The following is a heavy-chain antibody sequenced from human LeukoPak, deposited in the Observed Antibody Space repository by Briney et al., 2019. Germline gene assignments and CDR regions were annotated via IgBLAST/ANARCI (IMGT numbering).Heavy chain of an antibody. CDR1: GFTFSNFG. J-gene: IGHJ4*02. CDR2: ISDNGRRT. CDR3: ARDRIGKYSIDY. D-gene: IGHD2-15*01. V-gene: IGHV3-33*08. Sequence: GGSLRLSCAASGFTFSNFGLNWVRQAPGKGLEWVVFISDNGRRTYYLESVKGLFTISRDDSKNTLYLQMNSLRVEDTAVYYCARDRIGKYSIDYWGQGTLVTVSS.